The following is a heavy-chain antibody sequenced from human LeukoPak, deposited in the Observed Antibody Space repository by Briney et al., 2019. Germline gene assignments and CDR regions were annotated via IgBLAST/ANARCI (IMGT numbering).Heavy chain of an antibody. V-gene: IGHV4-4*09. CDR3: ARLGILLYFDY. Sequence: SETLSLTCTVSGGSISSYYWSWIRQPPGKGLEWIGYIYTSGSTNYNPSLKSRVTISVDTSKNQFSLKLSSVTAADTAVYYCARLGILLYFDYWGQGTLVTVSS. CDR2: IYTSGST. CDR1: GGSISSYY. D-gene: IGHD2-15*01. J-gene: IGHJ4*02.